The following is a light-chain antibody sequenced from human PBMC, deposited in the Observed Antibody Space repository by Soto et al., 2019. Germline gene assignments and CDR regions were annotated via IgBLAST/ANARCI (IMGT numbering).Light chain of an antibody. V-gene: IGLV1-40*01. CDR2: GNS. Sequence: QSVLTQPPSVSGAPGQRVTISCTATRYNILSAYGVHWYRQVPGTAPQLLIFGNSNRPSGVSDRFSGSNSGTSASLAITGLQTEDEADYYCQSYDRSLCGYVFGTGTKVTVL. CDR1: RYNILSAYG. J-gene: IGLJ1*01. CDR3: QSYDRSLCGYV.